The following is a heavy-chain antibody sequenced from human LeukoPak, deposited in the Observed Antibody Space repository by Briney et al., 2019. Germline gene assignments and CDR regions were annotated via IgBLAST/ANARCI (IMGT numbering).Heavy chain of an antibody. V-gene: IGHV3-30*02. CDR3: ARAQGSGWYYFDY. D-gene: IGHD6-19*01. CDR1: GFTFSSYG. J-gene: IGHJ4*02. CDR2: IRYDGSNK. Sequence: GGSLRLSCAASGFTFSSYGMHWVRQAPGEGLEWVAFIRYDGSNKYYADSVKGRFTISRDNSKNTLYLQMNSLRAEDTAVYYCARAQGSGWYYFDYWGQGTLVTVSS.